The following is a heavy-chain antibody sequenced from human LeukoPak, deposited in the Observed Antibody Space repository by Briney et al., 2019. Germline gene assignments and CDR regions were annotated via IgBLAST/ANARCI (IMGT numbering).Heavy chain of an antibody. CDR3: ARRGPPRTLLRGVKSGWFDP. J-gene: IGHJ5*02. CDR2: INHSRST. Sequence: SETLSLTCVMYGGSSSGYYWSWIRQPPGKGLEWIGEINHSRSTNYNPSLKSRVTISVDTSKNQFSLKLSSVTAADTAVYYCARRGPPRTLLRGVKSGWFDPWGQGTLVTVSS. D-gene: IGHD3-10*01. CDR1: GGSSSGYY. V-gene: IGHV4-34*01.